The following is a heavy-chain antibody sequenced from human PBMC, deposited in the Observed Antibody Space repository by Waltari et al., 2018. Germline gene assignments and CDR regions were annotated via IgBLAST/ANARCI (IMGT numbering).Heavy chain of an antibody. D-gene: IGHD2-8*01. V-gene: IGHV3-11*01. J-gene: IGHJ3*01. CDR2: ISTNSGTI. Sequence: QVQVVESGGDLVKPGGSLSLSCEASGFTFSDYYLTWIRQAPGKGLEWVSYISTNSGTIKYSDSVRGRFTISRDNALKSLFLQMDSLRGDDTAVYYCARARRDQYAIRRDYAFDAWGQGTVVTVSS. CDR3: ARARRDQYAIRRDYAFDA. CDR1: GFTFSDYY.